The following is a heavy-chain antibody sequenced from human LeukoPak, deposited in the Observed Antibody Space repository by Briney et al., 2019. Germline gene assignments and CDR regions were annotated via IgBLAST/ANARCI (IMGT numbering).Heavy chain of an antibody. CDR1: GGTIDRSSYY. J-gene: IGHJ5*02. V-gene: IGHV4-39*07. CDR3: ARGGYDILTGYSPNNWFDP. D-gene: IGHD3-9*01. CDR2: IYHSGST. Sequence: PSETLSPTCIVSGGTIDRSSYYWGWIRQPPGKGLEWIGYIYHSGSTYYNPSLKSRVTISVDRSKNQFSLKLSSVTAADTAVYYCARGGYDILTGYSPNNWFDPWGQGTLVTVSS.